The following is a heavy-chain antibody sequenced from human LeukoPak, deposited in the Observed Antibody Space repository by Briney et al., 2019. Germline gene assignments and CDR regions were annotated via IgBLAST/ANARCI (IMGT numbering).Heavy chain of an antibody. V-gene: IGHV3-23*01. CDR3: ARVRGAVTTADY. J-gene: IGHJ4*02. D-gene: IGHD4-17*01. CDR1: GFTFSSYA. Sequence: PGGSLRLSCAASGFTFSSYAMSWVRQAPGKGLEWVSAISGSGGSTYYADSVKGRFTISRDNSKNTLYLQMNSLRAEDTAVYYCARVRGAVTTADYWGQGTLVTVSS. CDR2: ISGSGGST.